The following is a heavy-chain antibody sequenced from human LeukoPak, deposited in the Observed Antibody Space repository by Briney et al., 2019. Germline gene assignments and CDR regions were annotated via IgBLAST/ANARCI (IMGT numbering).Heavy chain of an antibody. D-gene: IGHD3-22*01. CDR1: GYTFTSYG. Sequence: GASVKVSCKASGYTFTSYGISWVRQAPGQGLEGMGWISAYNGNTNYAQELQGRVTMTTDTSTSTAYMELRSLRSDDTAVYYCARSPQYYYDSSGYLFDYWGQGTLVTVSS. V-gene: IGHV1-18*01. CDR2: ISAYNGNT. J-gene: IGHJ4*02. CDR3: ARSPQYYYDSSGYLFDY.